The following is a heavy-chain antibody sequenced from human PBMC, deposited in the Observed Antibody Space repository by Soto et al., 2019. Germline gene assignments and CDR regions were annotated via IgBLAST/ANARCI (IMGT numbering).Heavy chain of an antibody. CDR3: ARWGQAYYDFWSGYYGRDYYGMDV. CDR2: INHSGST. V-gene: IGHV4-34*01. Sequence: TSETLSLTCAVYGGSFSGYYGSWIRQPPGKGLEWIGEINHSGSTNYNPSLKSRVTISVDTSKNQFSLKLSSVTAADTAVYYCARWGQAYYDFWSGYYGRDYYGMDVWGQGTTVTVSS. J-gene: IGHJ6*02. D-gene: IGHD3-3*01. CDR1: GGSFSGYY.